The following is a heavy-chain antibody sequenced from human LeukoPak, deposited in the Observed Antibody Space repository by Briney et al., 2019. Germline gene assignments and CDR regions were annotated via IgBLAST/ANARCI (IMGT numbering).Heavy chain of an antibody. CDR1: GFTFSTND. CDR2: ISGSSGRT. D-gene: IGHD2-2*03. J-gene: IGHJ3*01. CDR3: AKGGYFAFDF. Sequence: RGSLRLSCAASGFTFSTNDMSWVRQTPGKGLEWVSLISGSSGRTYYADSAQGRFSISRDNSKNTLYLQMHSLRAEDTATYFCAKGGYFAFDFWGQGTKVTVSS. V-gene: IGHV3-23*01.